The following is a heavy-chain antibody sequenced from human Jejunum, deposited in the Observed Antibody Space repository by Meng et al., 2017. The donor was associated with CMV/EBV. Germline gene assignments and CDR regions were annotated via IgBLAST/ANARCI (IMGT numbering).Heavy chain of an antibody. J-gene: IGHJ4*02. Sequence: SLSAYGFTFIRSWMQWVRQAPGKGLVWVSHIDSDGSDTKYEGSVKGRFTISRDNAKNTLYLQMNTLRAEDTAVYYCVKGGHLGDYWGQGTLVTVSS. CDR2: IDSDGSDT. D-gene: IGHD3-10*01. CDR3: VKGGHLGDY. V-gene: IGHV3-74*03. CDR1: GFTFIRSW.